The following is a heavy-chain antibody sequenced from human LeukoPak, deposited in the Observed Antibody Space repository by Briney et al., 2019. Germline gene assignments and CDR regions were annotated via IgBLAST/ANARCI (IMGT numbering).Heavy chain of an antibody. CDR2: ISAYNGNT. D-gene: IGHD4-17*01. V-gene: IGHV1-18*01. Sequence: ASVKVSCKASGYTFTSYGISWVRQAPGQGLEWMGWISAYNGNTNYAQKLQGRVTMTTDTPTSTAYMELRSLRSDDTAVYYCARALSRDYGDYRLGYWGQGTLVTVSS. J-gene: IGHJ4*02. CDR1: GYTFTSYG. CDR3: ARALSRDYGDYRLGY.